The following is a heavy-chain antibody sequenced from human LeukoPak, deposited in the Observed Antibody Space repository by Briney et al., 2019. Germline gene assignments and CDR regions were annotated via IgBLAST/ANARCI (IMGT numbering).Heavy chain of an antibody. CDR3: ARRYYDILTGYSPFDP. CDR2: IYYSGST. D-gene: IGHD3-9*01. V-gene: IGHV4-59*01. Sequence: SETLSLTCTVSGGSISSYYWSWIRQPPGKGLEWIGYIYYSGSTNYNPSLKSRVTISVDTSKNQFSLKLSSVTAADTAVYYCARRYYDILTGYSPFDPWGQGTLVTVSS. J-gene: IGHJ5*02. CDR1: GGSISSYY.